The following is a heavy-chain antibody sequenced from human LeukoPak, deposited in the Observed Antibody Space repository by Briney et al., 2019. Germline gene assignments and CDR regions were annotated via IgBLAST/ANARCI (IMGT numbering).Heavy chain of an antibody. D-gene: IGHD6-13*01. CDR3: ARDGLYSSSWYVD. CDR2: INAGNGNT. CDR1: GYTFTSYA. Sequence: GASVNVSCKASGYTFTSYAMHWVRQAPGQRLEWMGWINAGNGNTNYAQKLQGRVTMTTDTSTSTAYMELRSLRSDDTAVYYCARDGLYSSSWYVDWGQGTLVTVSS. V-gene: IGHV1-3*01. J-gene: IGHJ4*02.